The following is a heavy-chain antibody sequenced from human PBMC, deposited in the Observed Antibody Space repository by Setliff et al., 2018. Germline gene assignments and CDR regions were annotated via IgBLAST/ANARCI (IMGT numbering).Heavy chain of an antibody. CDR2: IYPADSDT. D-gene: IGHD1-26*01. V-gene: IGHV5-51*01. J-gene: IGHJ3*02. CDR3: ARVGPLTDDAFDI. CDR1: GYTFTNYW. Sequence: PGESLTISCKGSGYTFTNYWIAWVRQMPGEGLEYMGIIYPADSDTTYSPSFQGQVTISADKSINTAYLQWSSLKASDTAIYYCARVGPLTDDAFDIWGQGTMVTVSS.